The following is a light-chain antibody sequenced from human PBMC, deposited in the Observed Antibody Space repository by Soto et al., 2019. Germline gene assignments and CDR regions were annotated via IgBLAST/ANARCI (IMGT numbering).Light chain of an antibody. CDR1: SGSVSTNYY. CDR2: STN. V-gene: IGLV8-61*01. CDR3: VLYMGSGISV. J-gene: IGLJ2*01. Sequence: QTVVTQEPSFSVSPGGTVTLTCGLSSGSVSTNYYPSWYQQTPGQAPRTLIYSTNTRSSGVPDRFSGSILGNKAALTIAGAQADDESDYDCVLYMGSGISVFGGGTKLTVL.